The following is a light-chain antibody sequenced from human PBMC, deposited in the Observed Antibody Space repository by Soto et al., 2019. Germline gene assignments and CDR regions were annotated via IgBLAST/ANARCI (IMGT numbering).Light chain of an antibody. V-gene: IGLV4-60*03. CDR2: LEGSGSY. J-gene: IGLJ3*02. CDR1: SGHSSYI. CDR3: AAWDDSLSGWV. Sequence: QTVVTQSSSASASLGSSVKLTCTLSSGHSSYIIAWHQQQPGKAPRYLMKLEGSGSYNKGSGVPDRFSGSSSGADRYLTISNLQSEDEADYYCAAWDDSLSGWVFGGGTKLTVL.